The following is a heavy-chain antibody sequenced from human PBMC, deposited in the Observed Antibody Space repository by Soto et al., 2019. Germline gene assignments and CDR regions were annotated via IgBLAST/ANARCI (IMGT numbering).Heavy chain of an antibody. CDR2: IYPGDSDT. D-gene: IGHD4-4*01. CDR1: ECPFTYYW. Sequence: PGVCLTIHCPWYECPFTYYWLEWARQLQGKGLEWMGNIYPGDSDTRYSPSFQGHVHITVDKSTSTAYQQWNTLKTSETAMYYCVRHISNFRYYSSDMDVWGQGTKVPVSS. CDR3: VRHISNFRYYSSDMDV. J-gene: IGHJ6*01. V-gene: IGHV5-51*01.